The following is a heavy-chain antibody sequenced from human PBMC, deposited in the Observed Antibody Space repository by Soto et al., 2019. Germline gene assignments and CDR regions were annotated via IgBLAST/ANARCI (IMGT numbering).Heavy chain of an antibody. CDR3: ARGSSGDFWSGLYYYYYYGMDV. CDR2: IYYSGST. CDR1: GGSISSGEYY. Sequence: SETLSLTCTVSGGSISSGEYYWTWIRQPPGKGLEWIGYIYYSGSTNYNPSLKSRVTISVDTSKSQFSLKLSSVTAADTAVYYCARGSSGDFWSGLYYYYYYGMDVWGQGTTVTVSS. V-gene: IGHV4-61*08. D-gene: IGHD3-3*01. J-gene: IGHJ6*02.